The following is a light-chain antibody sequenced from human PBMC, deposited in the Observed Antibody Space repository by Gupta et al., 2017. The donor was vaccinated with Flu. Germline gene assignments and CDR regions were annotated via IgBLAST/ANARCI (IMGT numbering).Light chain of an antibody. V-gene: IGLV3-1*01. CDR3: QTWDSSTWV. CDR2: QDT. CDR1: KLGDKY. J-gene: IGLJ2*01. Sequence: SYELTQPASVSVSPGQIASITCSGDKLGDKYASWFQQKPGQSPVLVIYQDTKRPSGIPERFSGSNSGNTATLTISGAQPLDEADYYCQTWDSSTWVFGGGTKLTVL.